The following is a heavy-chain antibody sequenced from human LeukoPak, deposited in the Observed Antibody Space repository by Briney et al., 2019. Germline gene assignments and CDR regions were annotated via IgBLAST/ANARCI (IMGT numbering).Heavy chain of an antibody. CDR3: ARVIVGATTY. D-gene: IGHD1-26*01. J-gene: IGHJ4*02. CDR2: INHSGST. V-gene: IGHV4-34*01. Sequence: SETLSLTCAVYGGSFSGYYWSWIRQPPGKGLEWIGGINHSGSTNYNPSLKSRVTISVDTSKNQFSLKLSSVTAADTAVYYCARVIVGATTYWGQGTLVTVSS. CDR1: GGSFSGYY.